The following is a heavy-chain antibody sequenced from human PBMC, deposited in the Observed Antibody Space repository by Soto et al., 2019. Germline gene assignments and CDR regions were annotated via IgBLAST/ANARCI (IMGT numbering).Heavy chain of an antibody. CDR3: ARTYCSSTSCPNWFDP. V-gene: IGHV3-48*01. D-gene: IGHD2-2*01. Sequence: GGSLRLSCAASGFTFSSYSMNWVRQAPGKGLEWVSYISSSSSTIYYADSVKGRFTISRDNAKNSLYLQMNSLRAEDTAVYYCARTYCSSTSCPNWFDPWGQGTLVTVSS. CDR1: GFTFSSYS. J-gene: IGHJ5*02. CDR2: ISSSSSTI.